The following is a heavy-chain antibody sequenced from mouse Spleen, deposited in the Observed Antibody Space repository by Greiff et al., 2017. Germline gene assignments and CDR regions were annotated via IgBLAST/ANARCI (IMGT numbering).Heavy chain of an antibody. CDR1: GFTFTDYY. D-gene: IGHD1-1*02. CDR2: IRNKANGYTT. J-gene: IGHJ4*01. CDR3: ARGGNYYAMDY. V-gene: IGHV7-3*01. Sequence: EVQRVESGGGLVQPGGSLSLSCAASGFTFTDYYMSWVRQPPGKALEWLGFIRNKANGYTTEYSASVKGRFTISRDNSQSILYLQMNALRAEDSATYYCARGGNYYAMDYWGQGTSVTVSS.